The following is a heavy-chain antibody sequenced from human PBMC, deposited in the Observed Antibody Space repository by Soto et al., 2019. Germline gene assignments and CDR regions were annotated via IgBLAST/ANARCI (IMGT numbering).Heavy chain of an antibody. CDR3: ARGARRDHPGLPYNWFDP. CDR1: GGTFSSYT. D-gene: IGHD6-6*01. V-gene: IGHV1-69*02. Sequence: QVQLVQSGAEVKKPGSSVKVSCKASGGTFSSYTISWVRQAPGQGLEWMGRIIPILGIANYAQKFQGRVTSTEDKATSTAYMELSSLSSEDKAVYYCARGARRDHPGLPYNWFDPWGQGTLVTVSS. J-gene: IGHJ5*02. CDR2: IIPILGIA.